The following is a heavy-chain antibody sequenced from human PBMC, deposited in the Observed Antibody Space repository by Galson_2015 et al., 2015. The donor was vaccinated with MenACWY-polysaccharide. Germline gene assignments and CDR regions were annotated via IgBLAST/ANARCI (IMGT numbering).Heavy chain of an antibody. D-gene: IGHD3-10*01. J-gene: IGHJ1*01. Sequence: QSGAEVKKPGESLKISCKGLGYSFTSYWIGWVRQMPGKGLEWMGIIYPGGSDARFCPSFQGQVTMSVDKSISTAYLQWNSLKASDTAIYYCARITGGEYFQYWGQGALVTV. CDR1: GYSFTSYW. CDR3: ARITGGEYFQY. CDR2: IYPGGSDA. V-gene: IGHV5-51*03.